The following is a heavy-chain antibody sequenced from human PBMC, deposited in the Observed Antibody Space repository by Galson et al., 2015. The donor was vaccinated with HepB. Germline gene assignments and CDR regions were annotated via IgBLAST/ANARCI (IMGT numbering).Heavy chain of an antibody. Sequence: SVKVSCKASGGTFSSYAISWVRQAPGQGLEWMGRIIPILGIANYAQKFQGRVTITADKSTSTAYMELSSLRSEDTAVYYYARDGYYYDSSSNLNYYYMDVWGKGTTVTVSS. CDR3: ARDGYYYDSSSNLNYYYMDV. D-gene: IGHD3-22*01. CDR2: IIPILGIA. V-gene: IGHV1-69*04. J-gene: IGHJ6*03. CDR1: GGTFSSYA.